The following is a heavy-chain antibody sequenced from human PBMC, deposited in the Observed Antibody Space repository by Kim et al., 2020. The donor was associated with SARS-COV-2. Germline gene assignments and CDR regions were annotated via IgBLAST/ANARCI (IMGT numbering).Heavy chain of an antibody. CDR1: GGSISSYY. V-gene: IGHV4-59*08. J-gene: IGHJ6*03. Sequence: SETLSLTCTVSGGSISSYYWSWIRQPPGKGLEWIGYIYYSGSTNYNPSLKSRVTISVDTSTNQFSLKLSSVTAADTAVYYCARHYREITIFGVVIPNLYMDVWGKGTTVTVSS. CDR2: IYYSGST. CDR3: ARHYREITIFGVVIPNLYMDV. D-gene: IGHD3-3*01.